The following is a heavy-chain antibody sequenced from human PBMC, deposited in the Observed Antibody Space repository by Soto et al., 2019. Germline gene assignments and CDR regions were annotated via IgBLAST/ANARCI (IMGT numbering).Heavy chain of an antibody. V-gene: IGHV3-23*01. CDR2: ISGSGGTT. Sequence: GGSLRLSCAASGFTFSSCAMSWVRQAPGKGLEWASVISGSGGTTYYADSVKGRFTISRDNSKNTLYLQMNSLRAEDTAVYYFAKDIWNWYRNVIDFCGQGSLV. CDR1: GFTFSSCA. J-gene: IGHJ4*02. D-gene: IGHD1-26*01. CDR3: AKDIWNWYRNVIDF.